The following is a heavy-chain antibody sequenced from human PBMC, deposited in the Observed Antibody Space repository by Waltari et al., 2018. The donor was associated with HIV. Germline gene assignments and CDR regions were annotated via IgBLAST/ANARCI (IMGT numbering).Heavy chain of an antibody. CDR3: ARDQDYYDSSGYTCYAFDP. J-gene: IGHJ3*01. V-gene: IGHV4-38-2*02. D-gene: IGHD3-22*01. Sequence: QVRLQESGPGLVKPSETLSLTCSVSGSSISSRYYWGWFRQAPGKGLEWIGSIYRTGTTYYNPSLKSRVSVSLNMSKNQFSLKLSSVTAADTAVYYCARDQDYYDSSGYTCYAFDPWGQGTMVIVSS. CDR1: GSSISSRYY. CDR2: IYRTGTT.